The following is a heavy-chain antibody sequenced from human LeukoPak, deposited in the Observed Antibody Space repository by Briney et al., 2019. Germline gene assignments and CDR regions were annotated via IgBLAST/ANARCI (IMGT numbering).Heavy chain of an antibody. Sequence: PGGSLRLSCAASGFTFSSYSMNWVRQAPGKGLEWVSYISSSSSTIYYADSVKGRFTISRDNAKNSLYLQMNSLRAEDTAVYYCAKKRGSSRNDAFDIWGQGTMVTVSS. CDR1: GFTFSSYS. CDR3: AKKRGSSRNDAFDI. D-gene: IGHD1-26*01. CDR2: ISSSSSTI. J-gene: IGHJ3*02. V-gene: IGHV3-48*01.